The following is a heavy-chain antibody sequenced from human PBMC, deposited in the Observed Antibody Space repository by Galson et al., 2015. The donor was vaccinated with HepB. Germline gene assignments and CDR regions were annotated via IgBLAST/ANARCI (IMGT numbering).Heavy chain of an antibody. V-gene: IGHV1-69*06. D-gene: IGHD3-3*01. Sequence: SVKVSCKASGVTFSSYAISWLRQAPGQGLEWMGGIIPLFGSANYAQKFQGRVTITADKSTSTAYMELSSLRSEDTAVYYCARDKRERFLEWLFDYWGQGTLVTVSS. J-gene: IGHJ4*02. CDR2: IIPLFGSA. CDR1: GVTFSSYA. CDR3: ARDKRERFLEWLFDY.